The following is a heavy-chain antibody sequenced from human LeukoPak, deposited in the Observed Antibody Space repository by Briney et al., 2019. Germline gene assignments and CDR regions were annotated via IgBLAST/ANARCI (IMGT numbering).Heavy chain of an antibody. V-gene: IGHV1-69*13. Sequence: GASVTVSRKASGGTFSSYAISWVRQAPGQGLEWMRGIIPIFGTANYAQKFQGRVTITADESTSTAYMELSSLRSEDTAVYYCARDLEGYGSGSYFLIWGQGTLVTVSS. CDR3: ARDLEGYGSGSYFLI. D-gene: IGHD3-10*01. J-gene: IGHJ4*02. CDR1: GGTFSSYA. CDR2: IIPIFGTA.